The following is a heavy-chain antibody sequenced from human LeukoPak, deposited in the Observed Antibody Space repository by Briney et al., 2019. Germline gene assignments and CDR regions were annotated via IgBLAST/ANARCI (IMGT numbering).Heavy chain of an antibody. Sequence: GASVKVSCKASGYTFTGYYMHWVRQAPGQGLEWMGWINPNSGGTNYAQKFQGRVTMTRNTSISTAYMELSSLRSEDTAVYYCAREYTTLYYYYGMDVWGQGTTVTVSS. J-gene: IGHJ6*02. V-gene: IGHV1-2*02. CDR3: AREYTTLYYYYGMDV. D-gene: IGHD2/OR15-2a*01. CDR2: INPNSGGT. CDR1: GYTFTGYY.